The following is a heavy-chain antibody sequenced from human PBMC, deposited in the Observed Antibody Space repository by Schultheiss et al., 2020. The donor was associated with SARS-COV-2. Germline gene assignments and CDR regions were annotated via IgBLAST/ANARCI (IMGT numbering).Heavy chain of an antibody. CDR2: INHSGST. Sequence: SETLSLTCAVYGGSFSGYYWSWIRQPPGKGLEWIGEINHSGSTNYNPSLKSRVTISVDTSKNQFSLKLSSVTAADTAVYYCARADTAMATGAFDIWGQGTMVTVSS. V-gene: IGHV4-34*01. CDR3: ARADTAMATGAFDI. J-gene: IGHJ3*02. D-gene: IGHD5-18*01. CDR1: GGSFSGYY.